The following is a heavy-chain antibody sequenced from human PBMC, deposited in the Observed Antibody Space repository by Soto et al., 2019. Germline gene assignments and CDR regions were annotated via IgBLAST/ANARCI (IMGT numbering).Heavy chain of an antibody. J-gene: IGHJ6*02. CDR3: ARDSQLADGYYYGMDV. CDR2: ISSSSSYT. Sequence: QVQLVESGGGLVKPGGSLRLSCAASGFTFSDYYMSWIRQAPGKGLEWVSYISSSSSYTNYADSVKGRFTISRDNAKNSLCLQMNSLRAEDTDVYYCARDSQLADGYYYGMDVWGQGTTVTVSS. CDR1: GFTFSDYY. V-gene: IGHV3-11*05.